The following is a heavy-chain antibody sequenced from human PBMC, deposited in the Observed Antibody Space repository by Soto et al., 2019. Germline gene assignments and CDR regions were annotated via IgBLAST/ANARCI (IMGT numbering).Heavy chain of an antibody. CDR1: GGSISGYY. CDR2: VYYSGGA. Sequence: PSETLSLTCTVSGGSISGYYWSWIRQPPGKGLEWIGNVYYSGGAKYNPSVKRRVSISVDTSKNQFSLNLSSVTAADTAVYYCASDSGVRGVMYYYYYGMDVWGQGTTVTVSS. J-gene: IGHJ6*02. V-gene: IGHV4-59*01. D-gene: IGHD3-10*01. CDR3: ASDSGVRGVMYYYYYGMDV.